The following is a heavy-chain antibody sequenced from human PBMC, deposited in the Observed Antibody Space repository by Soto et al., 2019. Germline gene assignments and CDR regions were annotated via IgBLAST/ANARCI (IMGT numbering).Heavy chain of an antibody. CDR1: GGSISTSIYY. J-gene: IGHJ4*02. CDR2: IYYSGST. Sequence: SETLSLTCTVSGGSISTSIYYWGLIRQPPGKGLEWIGNIYYSGSTYYNPSLQSRVTISVDTSKNQFSLRLNSVTASDTAVYYCARRLAVTGTLEYYFDYWGQGSQVTVSS. CDR3: ARRLAVTGTLEYYFDY. D-gene: IGHD6-19*01. V-gene: IGHV4-39*01.